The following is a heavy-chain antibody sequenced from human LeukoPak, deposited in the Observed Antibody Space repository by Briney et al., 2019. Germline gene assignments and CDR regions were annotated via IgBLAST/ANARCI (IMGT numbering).Heavy chain of an antibody. V-gene: IGHV3-21*03. D-gene: IGHD4-17*01. CDR2: ISSSSSYI. CDR1: GFTFSSYS. J-gene: IGHJ3*02. CDR3: ATTTVTTGWRAFDI. Sequence: PGGSLRLSCAASGFTFSSYSMNWVRQAPGKGLEWVSSISSSSSYIYYADSVKGRFTISRENAKNSLYLEMNSLRAGDTAVYYCATTTVTTGWRAFDIWGQGTMVTVSS.